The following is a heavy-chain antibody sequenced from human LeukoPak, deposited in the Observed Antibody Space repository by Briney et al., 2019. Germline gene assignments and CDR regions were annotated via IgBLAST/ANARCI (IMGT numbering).Heavy chain of an antibody. J-gene: IGHJ4*02. CDR2: IRGNNDNT. V-gene: IGHV3-23*01. CDR3: AKYYYDTSGYLYYYDY. CDR1: GFTFSTSA. D-gene: IGHD3-22*01. Sequence: GGSLRLSCAASGFTFSTSAMGWVRQAPGKGLEWASAIRGNNDNTYYADSVKGRFTISRDNSKNTLYLQMNSLRAEDTAVYYCAKYYYDTSGYLYYYDYWGQGTLVTVSS.